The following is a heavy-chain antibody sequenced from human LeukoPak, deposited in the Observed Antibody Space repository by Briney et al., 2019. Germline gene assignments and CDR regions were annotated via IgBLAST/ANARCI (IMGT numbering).Heavy chain of an antibody. V-gene: IGHV2-5*02. J-gene: IGHJ4*02. CDR1: GFSLSTSGVG. CDR3: AHFSPMVRGVITLPDY. D-gene: IGHD3-10*01. Sequence: SGPTLVKPTQTLTLTCTFSGFSLSTSGVGVGWIRQPPGRALEWLALIYWDDDKRYSPSLKSRLTITKDTSKNQVVLTMTNMDPVDTATYYCAHFSPMVRGVITLPDYWGQGTLVTVSS. CDR2: IYWDDDK.